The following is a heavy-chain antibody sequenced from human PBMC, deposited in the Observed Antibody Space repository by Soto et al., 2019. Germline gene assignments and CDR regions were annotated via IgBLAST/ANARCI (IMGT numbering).Heavy chain of an antibody. J-gene: IGHJ6*02. D-gene: IGHD4-4*01. CDR1: GGTFSSYA. CDR3: RFIARDYSMDYYGMDV. CDR2: IIPIFGTA. Sequence: SVKVSCKASGGTFSSYAISCVRQAPVQGLEWMGGIIPIFGTANYAQKFQGRVTITADKSTSTAYMELSSLRSEDTAVYYCRFIARDYSMDYYGMDVWGQGTTVTVS. V-gene: IGHV1-69*06.